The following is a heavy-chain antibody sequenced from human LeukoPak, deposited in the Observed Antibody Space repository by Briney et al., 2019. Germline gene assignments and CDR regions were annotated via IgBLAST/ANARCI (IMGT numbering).Heavy chain of an antibody. J-gene: IGHJ6*03. D-gene: IGHD5-24*01. CDR3: ARGGGWLQFFEYYYYMDV. V-gene: IGHV3-7*01. CDR2: IKQDGSEK. CDR1: GFTFSSYW. Sequence: PGGSLRLSCAASGFTFSSYWMSWVRQAPGKGLEWVANIKQDGSEKYYEDSVKGRFTISRDNAKNSLYLQMNSLRAEDTAVYYCARGGGWLQFFEYYYYMDVWGKGTTVTVSS.